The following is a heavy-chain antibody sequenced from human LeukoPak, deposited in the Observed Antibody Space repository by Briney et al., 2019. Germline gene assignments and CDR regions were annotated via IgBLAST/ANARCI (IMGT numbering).Heavy chain of an antibody. CDR2: IKKDGSEK. CDR1: GFTFSDYW. J-gene: IGHJ4*02. V-gene: IGHV3-7*01. CDR3: ARGGYSTWAY. D-gene: IGHD6-13*01. Sequence: PGGSLRLSCAASGFTFSDYWMSWVRQAPGKGLEGVANIKKDGSEKHYVDSVKGRFTVSRDNAKNSLFLQMNNLRVEDTGLYYCARGGYSTWAYWGQGTLVTVSS.